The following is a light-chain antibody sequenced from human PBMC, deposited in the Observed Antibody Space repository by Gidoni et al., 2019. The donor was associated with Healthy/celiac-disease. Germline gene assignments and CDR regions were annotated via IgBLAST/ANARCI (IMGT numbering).Light chain of an antibody. Sequence: DMVMTQSPLSLPVTPGEPASISCRSSQILLHSNGYNYLDWYLQKPGQSPQLLIYLGSNRASGVPDRFSGSGSGTDFTLKISRVEAEDVGVYYCMQALQTPRTFGQGTKVEIK. V-gene: IGKV2-28*01. J-gene: IGKJ1*01. CDR1: QILLHSNGYNY. CDR3: MQALQTPRT. CDR2: LGS.